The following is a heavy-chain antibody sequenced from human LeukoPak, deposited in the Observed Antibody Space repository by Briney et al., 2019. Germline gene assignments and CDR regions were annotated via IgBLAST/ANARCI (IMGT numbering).Heavy chain of an antibody. D-gene: IGHD2-8*01. CDR3: AKDSRSRNGIYDPFDI. J-gene: IGHJ3*02. V-gene: IGHV3-23*01. Sequence: SGGSLRLSCVASGFTFSDYAMNWVRQAPGKGLEWVSVVGGDDATFYTDSVKGRSTISRDNSKNTLSLQMNSLRLEDTAVYYCAKDSRSRNGIYDPFDIWGQGTVVTVSS. CDR1: GFTFSDYA. CDR2: VGGDDAT.